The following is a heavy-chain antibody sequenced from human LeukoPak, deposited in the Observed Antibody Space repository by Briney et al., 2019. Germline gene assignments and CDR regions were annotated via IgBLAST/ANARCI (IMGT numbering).Heavy chain of an antibody. CDR1: GGSISSGGYY. CDR3: ARDRKNRNYGNDAFDI. CDR2: IYHSGST. J-gene: IGHJ3*02. D-gene: IGHD4-11*01. V-gene: IGHV4-30-2*01. Sequence: SETLSLTCTVSGGSISSGGYYWSWIRQPPGKGLEWIGYIYHSGSTYYNPSLKSRVTISVDRSKNQFSLKLSSVTAADTAVYYCARDRKNRNYGNDAFDIWAKGTMAPVSP.